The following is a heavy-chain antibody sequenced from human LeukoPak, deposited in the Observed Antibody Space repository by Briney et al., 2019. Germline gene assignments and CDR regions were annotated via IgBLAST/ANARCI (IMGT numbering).Heavy chain of an antibody. CDR2: IAYDGSNK. CDR1: GVTFSSYA. J-gene: IGHJ5*02. CDR3: ARVVTPRYCSTPSCYWKGWFDP. D-gene: IGHD2-2*01. Sequence: GGSLRHSCAASGVTFSSYARHWVRQAPGKGLEWVAVIAYDGSNKYYADSVKGRFTISRDNSKNTLYLQMNSLRSEDTAVYYCARVVTPRYCSTPSCYWKGWFDPWGQGTLVTVSS. V-gene: IGHV3-30*04.